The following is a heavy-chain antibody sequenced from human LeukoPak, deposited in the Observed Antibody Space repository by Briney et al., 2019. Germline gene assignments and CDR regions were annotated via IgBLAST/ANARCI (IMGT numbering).Heavy chain of an antibody. CDR2: INPNSGGT. CDR1: GYTFTSYG. J-gene: IGHJ4*02. Sequence: ASVKVSCKASGYTFTSYGISWVRQAPGQGLEWMGWINPNSGGTNYAQKFQGRVTMTRDTSISTAYMELSRLRSDDTAVYYCARGRTRIAAAGTLGYWGQGTLVTVSS. V-gene: IGHV1-2*02. CDR3: ARGRTRIAAAGTLGY. D-gene: IGHD6-13*01.